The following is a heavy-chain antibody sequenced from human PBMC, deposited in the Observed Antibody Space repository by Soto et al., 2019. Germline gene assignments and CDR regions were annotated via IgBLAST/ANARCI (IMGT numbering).Heavy chain of an antibody. CDR1: GYTFTSYG. Sequence: QVQLVQSGAEVKKPGASVKVSCKTSGYTFTSYGITWVRQAPGQGLEWMGWISTCTGNTNNAQKFQGRVTMTTDTSTSSDYMELRSRRHDATAVYYCARGYYFDTSGYLHIEYWGQGTLVTVSS. CDR2: ISTCTGNT. V-gene: IGHV1-18*01. CDR3: ARGYYFDTSGYLHIEY. D-gene: IGHD3-22*01. J-gene: IGHJ4*02.